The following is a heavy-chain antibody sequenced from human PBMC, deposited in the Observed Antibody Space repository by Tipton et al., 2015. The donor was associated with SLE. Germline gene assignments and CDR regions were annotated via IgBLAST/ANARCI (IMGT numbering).Heavy chain of an antibody. Sequence: TLSLTCAVYGGSFSGYYWSWIRQPPGKGLEWIGEINHSGSTYYNPSLKSRVTILVDTSKNQFSLNPISVTAADTAVYYCARDGIATLEVAGENGMDVWGQGTTVTVSS. CDR1: GGSFSGYY. CDR3: ARDGIATLEVAGENGMDV. CDR2: INHSGST. D-gene: IGHD6-19*01. J-gene: IGHJ6*02. V-gene: IGHV4-34*01.